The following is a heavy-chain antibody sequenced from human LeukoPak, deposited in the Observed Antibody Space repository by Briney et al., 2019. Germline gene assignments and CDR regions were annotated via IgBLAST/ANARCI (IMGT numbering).Heavy chain of an antibody. CDR1: GFAFRTYA. CDR2: IISSGDVT. V-gene: IGHV3-23*01. D-gene: IGHD5-18*01. CDR3: AKNAGYSYGLYYFDY. J-gene: IGHJ4*02. Sequence: GGSLRLSCAASGFAFRTYAMSWVRQAPGKGLEWVSSIISSGDVTYYADSLKGRFTISRDNSKNMVYLQMDSLGAEDSAVYYCAKNAGYSYGLYYFDYWGQGTLVTVS.